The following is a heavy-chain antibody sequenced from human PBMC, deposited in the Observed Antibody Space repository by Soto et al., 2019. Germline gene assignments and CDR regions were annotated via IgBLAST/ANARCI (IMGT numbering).Heavy chain of an antibody. D-gene: IGHD5-12*01. J-gene: IGHJ4*02. V-gene: IGHV1-2*02. CDR3: ARHSGYDYVFDY. CDR2: INPNNGDT. Sequence: ASVKVSCKASGYTFTGYYIHWVRQAPGQGLEWVGWINPNNGDTNYAQKFQGRVSMTRDTSTSTAYMELSSLRFDDTAVYYCARHSGYDYVFDYWGQGTLVTVSS. CDR1: GYTFTGYY.